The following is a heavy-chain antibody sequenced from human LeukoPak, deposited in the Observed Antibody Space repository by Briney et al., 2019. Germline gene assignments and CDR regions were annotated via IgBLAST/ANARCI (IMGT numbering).Heavy chain of an antibody. Sequence: GGSLRLSCAASGFTFSSYAMSWVRQAPGKGLEWVSAISGSGGSTYYADSVKGRFTISRDNSKNTLYLQMNSMRAEDTAVYYCAKSPMYSSGWYGTWGQGTLVTVSS. CDR3: AKSPMYSSGWYGT. D-gene: IGHD6-19*01. J-gene: IGHJ5*02. V-gene: IGHV3-23*01. CDR2: ISGSGGST. CDR1: GFTFSSYA.